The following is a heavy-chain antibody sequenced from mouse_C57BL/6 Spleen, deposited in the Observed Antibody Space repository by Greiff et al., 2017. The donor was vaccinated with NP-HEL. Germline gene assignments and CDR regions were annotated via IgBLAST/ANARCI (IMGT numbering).Heavy chain of an antibody. D-gene: IGHD2-3*01. CDR2: ISSGGSYT. V-gene: IGHV5-6*01. CDR3: ARSRYDGYSYWYFDV. CDR1: GFTFSSYG. J-gene: IGHJ1*03. Sequence: EVMLVESGGDLVKPGGSLKLSCAASGFTFSSYGMSWVRQTPDKRLEWVATISSGGSYTYYPDSVKGRFTISRDNAKNTLYLQMSSLKSEDTAMYYCARSRYDGYSYWYFDVWGTGTTVTVSS.